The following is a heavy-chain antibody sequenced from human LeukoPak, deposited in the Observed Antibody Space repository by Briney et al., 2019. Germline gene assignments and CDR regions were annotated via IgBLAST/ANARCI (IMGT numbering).Heavy chain of an antibody. J-gene: IGHJ5*02. CDR2: TFYSGNA. D-gene: IGHD1-14*01. CDR1: GGSISNYY. V-gene: IGHV4-59*01. Sequence: SETLSLTCTVSGGSISNYYWYWMRQPPGKGLEWVGYTFYSGNAKYNPSLKSRVTISVDTSENQFSLKLNSVTAADTAVYYCAKGGPEASAGLSWFDPWGQGTLVTVSS. CDR3: AKGGPEASAGLSWFDP.